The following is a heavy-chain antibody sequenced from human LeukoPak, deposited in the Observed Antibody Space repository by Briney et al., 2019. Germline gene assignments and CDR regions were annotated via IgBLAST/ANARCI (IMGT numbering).Heavy chain of an antibody. CDR2: ISGSGDNT. CDR3: AKWKYSNSGIDDY. Sequence: GGSLRLSYAASGFTFSSYAMSWVRQVPGKGLEWVSVISGSGDNTYYADSVKGRFTISRDNSKNMLYLQMNSLRAEDTAVYYCAKWKYSNSGIDDYWGQGTLVTVSS. V-gene: IGHV3-23*01. J-gene: IGHJ4*02. D-gene: IGHD6-6*01. CDR1: GFTFSSYA.